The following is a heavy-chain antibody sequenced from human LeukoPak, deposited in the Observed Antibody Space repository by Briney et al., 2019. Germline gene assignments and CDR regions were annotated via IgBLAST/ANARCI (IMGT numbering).Heavy chain of an antibody. D-gene: IGHD6-6*01. Sequence: GGSLRLSCAASGFIVRSNYMSWVRQAPGKGLEWVSDVYSDGSTYYTDSVKGRFTISRDNAHNSLHLQMNSLRAEDTAVYYCARDGGGSSDYWGQGTLVTVSS. CDR2: VYSDGST. CDR3: ARDGGGSSDY. J-gene: IGHJ4*02. CDR1: GFIVRSNY. V-gene: IGHV3-53*01.